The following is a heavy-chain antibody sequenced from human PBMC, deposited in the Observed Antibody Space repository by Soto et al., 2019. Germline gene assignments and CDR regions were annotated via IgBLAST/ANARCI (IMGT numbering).Heavy chain of an antibody. D-gene: IGHD2-2*01. V-gene: IGHV2-5*01. CDR3: AHGYSTRYYVGFDH. Sequence: SGPTLVNPTQTLTLTCTFSGFSLSTSGVGVGRIRQPPGKALEWLATIYWNDDKRYSPSLKTRLTITKDTSKKHVVLTMTNIYPVDSATYYCAHGYSTRYYVGFDHWGQGTQVTFSS. J-gene: IGHJ4*02. CDR1: GFSLSTSGVG. CDR2: IYWNDDK.